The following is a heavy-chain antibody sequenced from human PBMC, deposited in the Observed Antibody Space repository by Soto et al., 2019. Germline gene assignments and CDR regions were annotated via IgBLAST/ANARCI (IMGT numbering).Heavy chain of an antibody. D-gene: IGHD3-22*01. CDR2: INPNSGGT. V-gene: IGHV1-2*04. Sequence: QVQLVQSGAEVKKPGASVKVSCKASGYTFTGYYMHWVRQAPGQGLEWMGWINPNSGGTNYAQKFQGWVTMTRDTSXXTXYXXLSRLRSDDTAVYYCARDIWPPSSGYLAGYYGMDVWGQGTTVTVSS. CDR1: GYTFTGYY. CDR3: ARDIWPPSSGYLAGYYGMDV. J-gene: IGHJ6*02.